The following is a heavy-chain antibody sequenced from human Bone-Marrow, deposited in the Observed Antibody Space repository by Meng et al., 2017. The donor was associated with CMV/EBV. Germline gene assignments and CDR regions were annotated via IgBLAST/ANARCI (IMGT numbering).Heavy chain of an antibody. CDR2: INPNSGGT. V-gene: IGHV1-2*02. Sequence: ASVKVSCKASGYTFTGYYMHWVRQAPGQGLEWMGWINPNSGGTNYAQRFQGRVTITADKSTGTVYMELSSLRSEDTAVYYCVGSEEFYHFRSGWEWYYHYGMDVWGPGTTVTVSS. CDR1: GYTFTGYY. CDR3: VGSEEFYHFRSGWEWYYHYGMDV. D-gene: IGHD3-3*01. J-gene: IGHJ6*02.